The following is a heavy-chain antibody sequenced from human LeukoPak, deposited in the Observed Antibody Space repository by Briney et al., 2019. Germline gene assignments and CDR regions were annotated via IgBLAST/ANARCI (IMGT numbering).Heavy chain of an antibody. J-gene: IGHJ6*02. Sequence: GGSLRLSCAASAFTFSSYAMHWVRQAPGKGLEWVAVISYDGGHKYYADSVKGRFTISRDNSKSTLYLQMNSLRAADTAVYYCARDGRSRDGYNYQAYYYGMDVWAKGPRSPSP. CDR2: ISYDGGHK. CDR3: ARDGRSRDGYNYQAYYYGMDV. CDR1: AFTFSSYA. V-gene: IGHV3-30*04. D-gene: IGHD5-24*01.